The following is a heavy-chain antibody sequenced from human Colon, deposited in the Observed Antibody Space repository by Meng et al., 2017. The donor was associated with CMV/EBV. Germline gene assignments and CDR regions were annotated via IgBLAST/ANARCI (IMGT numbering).Heavy chain of an antibody. CDR2: ILSKTNGETT. CDR1: GFTFGNTW. D-gene: IGHD3-22*01. J-gene: IGHJ4*02. V-gene: IGHV3-15*01. Sequence: EVQLXXXXXGLVXPXXXLRLXCAASGFTFGNTWMSWVRQAPGKGLEWVGRILSKTNGETTDYAAPVKGRFTISRDDSKNTLYLQMNSLKTEDTAVYYCTTYSSGYSGYWGQGTLVTVSS. CDR3: TTYSSGYSGY.